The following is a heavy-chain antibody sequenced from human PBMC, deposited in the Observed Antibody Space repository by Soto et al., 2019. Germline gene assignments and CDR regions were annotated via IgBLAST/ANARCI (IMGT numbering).Heavy chain of an antibody. J-gene: IGHJ4*02. CDR1: GGSFSGYY. CDR2: IYQSGTT. V-gene: IGHV4-34*01. Sequence: SETLSLTCAVYGGSFSGYYWSWIRQPPGKGLEWIGNIYQSGTTDYNPSLKSRVTISVDSSKNQFSLKLSSVTAADTAVYYCARDNRSGYYFDYWGQGTLVTVSS. CDR3: ARDNRSGYYFDY. D-gene: IGHD3-22*01.